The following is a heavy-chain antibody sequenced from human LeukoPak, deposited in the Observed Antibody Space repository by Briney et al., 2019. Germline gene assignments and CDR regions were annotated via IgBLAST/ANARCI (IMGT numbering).Heavy chain of an antibody. CDR1: GGSISSKY. CDR3: AGITPYYYYMDV. CDR2: IYTSGST. J-gene: IGHJ6*03. D-gene: IGHD3-10*01. V-gene: IGHV4-4*09. Sequence: SETLSLTCTVPGGSISSKYWNWIRQHPPEGPTWIGYIYTSGSTNYTPSLKSRVTISVDASKNQFSLKLSSVTAADTAVYYCAGITPYYYYMDVWGKGTTVTVSS.